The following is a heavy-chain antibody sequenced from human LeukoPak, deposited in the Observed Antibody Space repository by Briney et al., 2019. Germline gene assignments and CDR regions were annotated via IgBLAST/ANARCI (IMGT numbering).Heavy chain of an antibody. V-gene: IGHV3-48*03. Sequence: VGSLRDSPAESRFTPLVCIVRSGPQAPGKGLEWVSYISGSGNTIYYADSVKGRFTISRDNATNSLYLQMNSLRAEDTAVYFCASSTYYYDTTGYYGSDYWGQGTLVTVSS. CDR3: ASSTYYYDTTGYYGSDY. J-gene: IGHJ4*02. CDR2: ISGSGNTI. CDR1: RFTPLVCIV. D-gene: IGHD3-22*01.